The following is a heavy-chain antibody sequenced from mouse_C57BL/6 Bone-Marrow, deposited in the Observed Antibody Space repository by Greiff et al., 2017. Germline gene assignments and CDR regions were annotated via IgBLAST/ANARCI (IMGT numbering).Heavy chain of an antibody. V-gene: IGHV1-81*01. D-gene: IGHD2-5*01. CDR1: GYTFTSYG. CDR2: IYPRGGNT. J-gene: IGHJ4*01. CDR3: AKSRSNYVAMDY. Sequence: VQLQQSGAELARPGASVKLSCKASGYTFTSYGIRWVKQRTGQGLAWIGEIYPRGGNTYYNEKFKGKATLTADKSSSTAYMELRRRTSEDSAVXFCAKSRSNYVAMDYWGQGTSVTVSS.